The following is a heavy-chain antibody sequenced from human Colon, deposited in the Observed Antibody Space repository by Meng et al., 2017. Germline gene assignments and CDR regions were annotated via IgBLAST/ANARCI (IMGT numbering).Heavy chain of an antibody. CDR2: IHSSGNT. CDR1: NGSINSVDYY. D-gene: IGHD2-2*01. CDR3: ARNPVIPDARTFDF. J-gene: IGHJ4*02. Sequence: QVQLQESGPGLVKPSQTLSLTCPISNGSINSVDYYWNWIRQPPGKGPEWLGYIHSSGNTYYTPSLKSRLAMSLDTSKNQFPLRLTSVTAADTAVYYCARNPVIPDARTFDFWGQGALVTVSS. V-gene: IGHV4-30-4*01.